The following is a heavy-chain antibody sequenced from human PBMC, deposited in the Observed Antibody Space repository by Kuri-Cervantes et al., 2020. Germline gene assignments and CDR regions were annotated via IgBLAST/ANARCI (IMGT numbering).Heavy chain of an antibody. CDR2: IYYSGST. CDR3: ARDQTGGGDYTSPLYPYYYYYGMDV. Sequence: GSLRLTCTVSGGSISSYYWSWIRQPPGKGLEWIGYIYYSGSTNYNPSLKSRVTISVDTSKNQFSLKLSSVTAADTAVYYCARDQTGGGDYTSPLYPYYYYYGMDVWGQGTTVTVSS. D-gene: IGHD2-21*02. CDR1: GGSISSYY. V-gene: IGHV4-59*12. J-gene: IGHJ6*02.